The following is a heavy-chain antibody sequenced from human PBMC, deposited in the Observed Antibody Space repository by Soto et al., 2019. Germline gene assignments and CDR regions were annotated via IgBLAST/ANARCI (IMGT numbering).Heavy chain of an antibody. J-gene: IGHJ5*02. D-gene: IGHD3-16*01. CDR1: GFTFSSYA. V-gene: IGHV3-23*01. CDR2: VSRAGTYT. Sequence: EVQLLESGGDVVRPGGSLRLSCAASGFTFSSYAMGWVRQAPGKGLEWVAGVSRAGTYTFYTDSMRGRFSISRDNSRDTVDLYMNALRGDDTAVYFCVKYTVTEDLGESWGQGTLVSVSS. CDR3: VKYTVTEDLGES.